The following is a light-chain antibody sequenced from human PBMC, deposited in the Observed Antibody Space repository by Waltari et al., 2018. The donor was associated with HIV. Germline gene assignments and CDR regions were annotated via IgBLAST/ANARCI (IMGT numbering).Light chain of an antibody. CDR1: QDISNY. J-gene: IGKJ1*01. CDR2: AAS. CDR3: QRYNSAPRT. V-gene: IGKV1-27*01. Sequence: DIQMTQSPSSLSGSVGDRVTITCRARQDISNYVAWYQQKPGTIPQLLSYAASTLQSGVPSRFRGGGSGTEFNFTIRSLQPEDVGTYYCQRYNSAPRTFGQGSTV.